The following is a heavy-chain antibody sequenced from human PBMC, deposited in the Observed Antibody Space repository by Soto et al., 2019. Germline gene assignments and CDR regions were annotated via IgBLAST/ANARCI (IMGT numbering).Heavy chain of an antibody. CDR2: IIPILGIA. V-gene: IGHV1-69*02. CDR1: GGTFSSYT. Sequence: QVQLVQSGAEVKKPGSSVKVSCKASGGTFSSYTISWVRQAPGQGLEWMGRIIPILGIANYAQKFQGRVTXXADKSTSTAYMELSSLRSEDTAVYYCATLSDDVDYWGQGTLVTVSS. D-gene: IGHD3-16*02. J-gene: IGHJ4*02. CDR3: ATLSDDVDY.